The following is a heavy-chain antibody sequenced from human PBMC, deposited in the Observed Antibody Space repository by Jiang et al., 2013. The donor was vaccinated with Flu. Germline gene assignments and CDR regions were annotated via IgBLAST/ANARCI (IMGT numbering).Heavy chain of an antibody. J-gene: IGHJ6*04. CDR2: MNPRTGDA. Sequence: SGAEVKKPGASVKVSCKASGYTFTDHYLHWVRQAPGHGLEWMGWMNPRTGDANYPQKFQGRVTMTRDTAVTTAYMEMTRLTSDDTAVYYCARSFRTYYALDVWGKGTTVIVSS. V-gene: IGHV1-2*02. D-gene: IGHD3-16*01. CDR3: ARSFRTYYALDV. CDR1: GYTFTDHY.